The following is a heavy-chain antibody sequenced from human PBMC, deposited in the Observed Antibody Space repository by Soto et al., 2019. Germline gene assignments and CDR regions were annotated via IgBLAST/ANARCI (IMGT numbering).Heavy chain of an antibody. CDR3: ASMGYHYGSGSYPLDY. Sequence: LSLTCTVSGGSISSYYWSWIRQPPGKGLEWIGYIYHSGSSNYNPSLKSRVTILLDTSKNQLSLKLSSVTAADTAVYYCASMGYHYGSGSYPLDYWGQGTLVTVSS. D-gene: IGHD3-10*01. J-gene: IGHJ4*02. CDR1: GGSISSYY. CDR2: IYHSGSS. V-gene: IGHV4-59*08.